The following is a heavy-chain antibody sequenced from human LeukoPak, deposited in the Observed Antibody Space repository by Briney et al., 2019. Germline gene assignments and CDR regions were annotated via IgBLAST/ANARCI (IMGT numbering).Heavy chain of an antibody. CDR2: IYYSGST. J-gene: IGHJ4*02. CDR1: GGSISSGDYY. D-gene: IGHD3-10*01. CDR3: ARGGAIWFAGY. V-gene: IGHV4-30-4*01. Sequence: PSQTLSLTCTVSGGSISSGDYYWSWIRQPPGKGLEWIGYIYYSGSTYYNPSLKSRVTISVDTSKYQFSLKLSSVTAADTAVYYCARGGAIWFAGYWGQGTLVTVSS.